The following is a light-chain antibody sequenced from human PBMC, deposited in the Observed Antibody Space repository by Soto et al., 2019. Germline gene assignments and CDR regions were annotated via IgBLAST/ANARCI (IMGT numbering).Light chain of an antibody. CDR2: DAS. V-gene: IGKV3-11*01. Sequence: ILLTKSPATLSLSRWEIATLAGRACQSVGSYLAWYQQKPGQAPRLPIYDASTRATGIPASFSGSGSGTDFTLTITSLETEDFAVYYCQQRRNWLPTFRQGSKVDI. J-gene: IGKJ1*01. CDR1: QSVGSY. CDR3: QQRRNWLPT.